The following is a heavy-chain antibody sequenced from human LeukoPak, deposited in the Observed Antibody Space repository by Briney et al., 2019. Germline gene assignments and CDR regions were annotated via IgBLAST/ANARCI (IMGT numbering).Heavy chain of an antibody. V-gene: IGHV3-43*01. D-gene: IGHD2-15*01. Sequence: GGSLRLSCAASGFTFEDYTMHWVRQAPGKGLEWVSLISRDGGKTYYADSVKGRFTISRDNSKNTLFLQMNSLRADDTAIYYCAKSGLNRFDYWGQGTLVTVSS. CDR2: ISRDGGKT. CDR1: GFTFEDYT. J-gene: IGHJ4*02. CDR3: AKSGLNRFDY.